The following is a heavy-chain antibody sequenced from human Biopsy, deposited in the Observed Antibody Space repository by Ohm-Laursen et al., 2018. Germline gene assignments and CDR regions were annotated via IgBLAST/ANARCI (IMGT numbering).Heavy chain of an antibody. CDR1: GFSLSTIGVG. V-gene: IGHV2-5*01. Sequence: TQTLTLTCSFSGFSLSTIGVGVGWIRQPPGKALEWLANLYWNGDKRSSPSLRSRLTINNDTSKNQVVLTLINMDPMDTATYYCAHAIYFDSSAYYFDSWGQGTPVTVSS. CDR2: LYWNGDK. J-gene: IGHJ4*02. CDR3: AHAIYFDSSAYYFDS. D-gene: IGHD3-22*01.